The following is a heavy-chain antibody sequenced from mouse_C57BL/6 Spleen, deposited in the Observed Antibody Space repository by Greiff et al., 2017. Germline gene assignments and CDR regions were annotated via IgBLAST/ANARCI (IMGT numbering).Heavy chain of an antibody. Sequence: EVKVVESGEGLVKPGGSLKLSCAASGFTFSSYAMSWVRQTPEKRLEWVAYISSGGDYIYYADTVKGRFTISRDNARNTLYLQMSSLKSEDTAMYYCTREGDDYDGGNAMDYWGQGTSVTVSS. CDR2: ISSGGDYI. D-gene: IGHD2-4*01. CDR1: GFTFSSYA. J-gene: IGHJ4*01. V-gene: IGHV5-9-1*02. CDR3: TREGDDYDGGNAMDY.